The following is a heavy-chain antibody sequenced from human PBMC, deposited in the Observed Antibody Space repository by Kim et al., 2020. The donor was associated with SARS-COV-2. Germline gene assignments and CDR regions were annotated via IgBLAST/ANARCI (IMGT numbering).Heavy chain of an antibody. CDR2: INPSGGST. V-gene: IGHV1-46*01. J-gene: IGHJ6*02. D-gene: IGHD2-15*01. CDR3: ARALTLTQYCSGGSCDYYYGMCV. Sequence: ASVKVSCKASGYTFTSYYMHWVRQAPGQGLEWMGIINPSGGSTSYAQKFQGRVTMTRDTCTSTVYMELSSLRSEDTAGYYCARALTLTQYCSGGSCDYYYGMCVWGQGTTVSVSS. CDR1: GYTFTSYY.